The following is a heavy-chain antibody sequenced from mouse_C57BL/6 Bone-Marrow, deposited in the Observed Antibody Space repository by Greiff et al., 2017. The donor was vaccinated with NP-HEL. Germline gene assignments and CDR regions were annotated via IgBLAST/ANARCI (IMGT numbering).Heavy chain of an antibody. Sequence: VMLVESGPGLVAPSQSLSITCTVSGFSLTSYGVHWVRQPPGKGLEWLVVIWSDGSTTYNSALKSRLSISKDNSKSQVFLKMNSLQTDDTAMYYCARHAGGSSYYYAMDYWGQGTSVTVSS. CDR1: GFSLTSYG. V-gene: IGHV2-6-1*01. J-gene: IGHJ4*01. CDR2: IWSDGST. CDR3: ARHAGGSSYYYAMDY. D-gene: IGHD1-1*01.